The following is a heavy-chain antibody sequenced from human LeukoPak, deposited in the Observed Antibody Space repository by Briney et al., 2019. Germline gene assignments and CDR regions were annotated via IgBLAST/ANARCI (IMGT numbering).Heavy chain of an antibody. D-gene: IGHD3-22*01. CDR2: VRYTGSS. V-gene: IGHV4-39*01. J-gene: IGHJ4*02. Sequence: TSETLSLTCSVSGGSVRRSGYYWAWIRQPPGKGLEWIGSVRYTGSSYYTPSHQSRVTISLDMSNNQFSLRMNSVTAADTAVYFCASYFDDTGTASFDNWGQGILVTVSS. CDR3: ASYFDDTGTASFDN. CDR1: GGSVRRSGYY.